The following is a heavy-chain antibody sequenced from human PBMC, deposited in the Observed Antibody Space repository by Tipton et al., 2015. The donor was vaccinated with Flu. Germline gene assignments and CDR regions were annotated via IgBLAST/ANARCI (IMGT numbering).Heavy chain of an antibody. D-gene: IGHD2-2*01. CDR2: ISSNGGST. J-gene: IGHJ6*03. CDR1: GFTFSSYA. Sequence: SLRLSCAASGFTFSSYAMHWVRQAPGKGLEYVSAISSNGGSTYYANSVKGRFTISRDNAKNSLYLQMNSLKAEDTAVYYCARLELPARYYYYYYYMDVWGKGTTVTVSS. V-gene: IGHV3-64*01. CDR3: ARLELPARYYYYYYYMDV.